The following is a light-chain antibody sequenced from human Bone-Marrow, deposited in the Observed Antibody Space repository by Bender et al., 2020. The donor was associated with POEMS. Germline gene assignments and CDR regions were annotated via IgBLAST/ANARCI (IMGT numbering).Light chain of an antibody. CDR1: SSDVGGFNY. CDR3: SSYAGSNTWV. CDR2: EVT. V-gene: IGLV2-8*01. J-gene: IGLJ3*02. Sequence: QSALTQPASVSGSPGQSITISCTGTSSDVGGFNYVFWYQHSPGKAPRLMIYEVTKRPSGVPDRFSGSKSGNTASLTVSGLQADDEADYYCSSYAGSNTWVFGGGTKLTVL.